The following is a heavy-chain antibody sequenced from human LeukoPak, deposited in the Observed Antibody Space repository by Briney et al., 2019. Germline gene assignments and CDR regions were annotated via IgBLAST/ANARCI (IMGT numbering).Heavy chain of an antibody. J-gene: IGHJ4*02. CDR3: ARGNTIFGVVTEPENDY. Sequence: GASVKVSCKASGYTFTSYYMHWVRQAPGQGLEWMGIINPSGGSTSYAQKFQGRVTMTRDMSTSTVYMELSSLRSEDTAVYYCARGNTIFGVVTEPENDYWGQGTLVTVSS. CDR2: INPSGGST. CDR1: GYTFTSYY. D-gene: IGHD3-3*01. V-gene: IGHV1-46*01.